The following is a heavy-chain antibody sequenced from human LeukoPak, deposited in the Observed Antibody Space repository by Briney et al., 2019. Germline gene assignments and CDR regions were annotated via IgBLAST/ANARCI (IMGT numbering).Heavy chain of an antibody. Sequence: PGGSLRLSCAASGFTFSSYDMHWVRQATGKGLEWVSAIGTAGDTYYPGSVKGRFTISRENAKNSLYLQMNSLRAGDTAVYYCARGVAAAGTSPTTSAFDYWVQGTLVTVSS. V-gene: IGHV3-13*01. CDR1: GFTFSSYD. CDR2: IGTAGDT. J-gene: IGHJ4*02. D-gene: IGHD6-13*01. CDR3: ARGVAAAGTSPTTSAFDY.